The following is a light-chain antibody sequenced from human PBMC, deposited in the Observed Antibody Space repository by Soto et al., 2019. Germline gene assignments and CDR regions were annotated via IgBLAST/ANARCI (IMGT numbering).Light chain of an antibody. Sequence: QSVLTQPASVSGSPGQSITISCTGTSSDIGAYNYVSWYQQYPGKAPKLMIYAVSNRPSGVSNRFSGSKSDNTASLTISGLQAEDEADYYCSSYTRTSTLYVFGTGTKLTVL. CDR1: SSDIGAYNY. CDR3: SSYTRTSTLYV. V-gene: IGLV2-14*01. CDR2: AVS. J-gene: IGLJ1*01.